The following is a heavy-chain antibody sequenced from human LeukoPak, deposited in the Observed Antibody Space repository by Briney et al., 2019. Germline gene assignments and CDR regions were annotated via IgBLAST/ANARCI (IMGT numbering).Heavy chain of an antibody. J-gene: IGHJ3*02. D-gene: IGHD2-21*02. CDR1: GYTFTSYG. Sequence: ASVKVSCKASGYTFTSYGISWVRQAPGQGLEWMGWISAYNDNTNYAQKLRGRVTMTTDTSTSTAYMELRNLRSDDTAVYYCARPMGGDRSDAFDIWGQGTMVTVSS. CDR2: ISAYNDNT. CDR3: ARPMGGDRSDAFDI. V-gene: IGHV1-18*01.